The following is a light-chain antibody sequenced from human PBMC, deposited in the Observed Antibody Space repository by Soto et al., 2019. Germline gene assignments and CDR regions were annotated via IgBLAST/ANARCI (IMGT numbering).Light chain of an antibody. J-gene: IGKJ1*01. Sequence: DIQMTQSPSTLSASVGDRVTITCRASQSISSWLAWYQQKPGKAPKLLIYKASSLESGVPSRFSGSGSGTEFTLTISSLQPDDFALYYCQHYNSYSETFGQGTKVEIK. V-gene: IGKV1-5*03. CDR3: QHYNSYSET. CDR1: QSISSW. CDR2: KAS.